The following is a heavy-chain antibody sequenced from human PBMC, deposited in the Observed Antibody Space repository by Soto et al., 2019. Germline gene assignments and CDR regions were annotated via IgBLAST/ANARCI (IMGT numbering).Heavy chain of an antibody. CDR2: IKSKTDGGTT. Sequence: EVQLVESGGGLVQPGGSLRLSCAASGFTFSNVWMNWVRQAPGKGLEWIGRIKSKTDGGTTDYAAPVKGRFTIPRDHSKNTLYLQMNSLKTDDTAVYYCTPLALKYSSGWYEFSDWGQGTLVTVSS. CDR1: GFTFSNVW. J-gene: IGHJ4*02. CDR3: TPLALKYSSGWYEFSD. D-gene: IGHD6-19*01. V-gene: IGHV3-15*07.